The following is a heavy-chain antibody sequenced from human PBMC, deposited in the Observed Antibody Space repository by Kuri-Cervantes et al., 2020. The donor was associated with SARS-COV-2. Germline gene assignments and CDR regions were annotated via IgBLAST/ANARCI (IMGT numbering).Heavy chain of an antibody. J-gene: IGHJ6*02. CDR3: ARHTPSYCDFWSGYLIYYGMDV. Sequence: SETLSLTCTVSGGSISSYYWSWIRQPPGKGLEWIGYIYYSGSTNYNPSLKSRVTISVDTSKNQFSLKLSSVTAADTAVYYCARHTPSYCDFWSGYLIYYGMDVWGQGTTVTVSS. CDR2: IYYSGST. CDR1: GGSISSYY. V-gene: IGHV4-59*01. D-gene: IGHD3-3*01.